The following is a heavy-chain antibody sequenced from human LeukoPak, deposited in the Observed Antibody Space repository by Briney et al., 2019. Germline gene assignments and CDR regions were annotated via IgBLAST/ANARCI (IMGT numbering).Heavy chain of an antibody. D-gene: IGHD3-22*01. CDR3: ARDRAYYYDSTQYPI. J-gene: IGHJ4*02. CDR2: IYTSGST. CDR1: DDSISSGSYY. Sequence: PSQTLSLTCTVSDDSISSGSYYWSWVRQPPGKRLEWIGRIYTSGSTNYNPSLKSRVTISVDTSKNQFSLKLSSVTAADTAVYYCARDRAYYYDSTQYPIWGQGTLVTVSS. V-gene: IGHV4-61*02.